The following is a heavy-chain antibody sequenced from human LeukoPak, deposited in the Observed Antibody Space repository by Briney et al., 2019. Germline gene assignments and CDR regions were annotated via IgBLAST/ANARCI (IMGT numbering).Heavy chain of an antibody. CDR1: GGSISSSSYY. Sequence: SETLSLTCTVSGGSISSSSYYWGWIRQPPGTGLEWIGSIYYSGSTYYNPSLKSRVTISVYTSKNQFSLKLSSVTAADTAVCYCARPLRYYDSSGYYPTDDAFDIWGQGTMVTVSS. V-gene: IGHV4-39*01. J-gene: IGHJ3*02. CDR3: ARPLRYYDSSGYYPTDDAFDI. D-gene: IGHD3-22*01. CDR2: IYYSGST.